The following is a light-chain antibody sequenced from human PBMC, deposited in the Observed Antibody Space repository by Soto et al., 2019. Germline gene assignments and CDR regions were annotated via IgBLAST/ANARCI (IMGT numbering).Light chain of an antibody. CDR1: SSDVGGYNY. CDR3: ASRTSGSTYV. J-gene: IGLJ1*01. Sequence: QSVLTQPPSASGSPGQSVTISCTGTSSDVGGYNYVSWYQQHPGKAPKLMISEVSNRPSGVSNRFSGSKSGNTASLTISGLQAEDEADYYCASRTSGSTYVFGTGTKLTVL. V-gene: IGLV2-14*01. CDR2: EVS.